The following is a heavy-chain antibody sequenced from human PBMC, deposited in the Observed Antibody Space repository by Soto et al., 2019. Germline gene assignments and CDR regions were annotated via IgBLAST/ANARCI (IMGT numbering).Heavy chain of an antibody. V-gene: IGHV3-21*01. D-gene: IGHD3-9*01. CDR3: ARQRDILTGYYTPNWFDP. CDR1: GFTFSSYS. CDR2: ISSSSSYI. Sequence: GGSLKLSCAASGFTFSSYSMNWVRQAPGKGLEWVSSISSSSSYIYYADSVKDRFTISRDNAKNSLYLQMNSLRAEDTAVYYCARQRDILTGYYTPNWFDPWGQGTLVTVSS. J-gene: IGHJ5*02.